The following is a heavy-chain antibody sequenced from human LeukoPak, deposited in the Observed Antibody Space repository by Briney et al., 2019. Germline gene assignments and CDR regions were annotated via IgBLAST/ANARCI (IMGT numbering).Heavy chain of an antibody. Sequence: PSGTLSLTCTVSGDSISTSSYYWGWIRQPPGKGLEWLGSIYYSGSTYYNPSLKSLVTISVDTSKNQFSLTLYSVTAADTAVFYCARSYYYDYRQIDYWGQGTLVTVSS. J-gene: IGHJ4*02. CDR3: ARSYYYDYRQIDY. V-gene: IGHV4-39*01. CDR2: IYYSGST. CDR1: GDSISTSSYY. D-gene: IGHD3-22*01.